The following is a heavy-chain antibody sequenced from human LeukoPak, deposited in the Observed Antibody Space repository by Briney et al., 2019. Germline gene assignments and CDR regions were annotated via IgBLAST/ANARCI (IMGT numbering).Heavy chain of an antibody. V-gene: IGHV4-61*02. D-gene: IGHD3-22*01. CDR2: IYTSGST. J-gene: IGHJ4*02. CDR1: GGSISSSNYY. Sequence: PSETLSLTCSVSGGSISSSNYYWSWIRQPAGKGLEWIGRIYTSGSTNYNPSLKSRVTISVDTSKNQFSLKLSSVTAADTAVYYCAREPHYYDSSGYYCYFDYWGQGTLVTVSS. CDR3: AREPHYYDSSGYYCYFDY.